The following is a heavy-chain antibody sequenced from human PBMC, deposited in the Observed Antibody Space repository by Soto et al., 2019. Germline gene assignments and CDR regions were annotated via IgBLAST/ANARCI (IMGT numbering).Heavy chain of an antibody. J-gene: IGHJ5*02. Sequence: PSATLALTCAFYGVSFSGYYWIWIRHRPGKGLELIGEINHSGSTNYNPSLKSRVTISVDTSKNQFSLNLSSVTAADTAVYFCARDGIQLWLSGRDRSDPWGQGTLVTVSS. CDR2: INHSGST. D-gene: IGHD5-18*01. V-gene: IGHV4-34*01. CDR3: ARDGIQLWLSGRDRSDP. CDR1: GVSFSGYY.